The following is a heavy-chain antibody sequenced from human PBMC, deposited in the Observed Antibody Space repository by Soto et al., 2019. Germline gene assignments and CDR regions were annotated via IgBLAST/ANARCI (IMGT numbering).Heavy chain of an antibody. V-gene: IGHV1-46*03. CDR1: GYTFTSYY. CDR3: ARVDSYGSDYDSSGPPSDYFDY. CDR2: VNPSGGST. J-gene: IGHJ4*02. D-gene: IGHD3-22*01. Sequence: ASVKVSFKASGYTFTSYYMHWVRQAPGQGLEWMGIVNPSGGSTSYAQKFQGRVTMTRDTSTSTVYMELSSLRSEDTAVYYCARVDSYGSDYDSSGPPSDYFDYWGQGTLVTVSS.